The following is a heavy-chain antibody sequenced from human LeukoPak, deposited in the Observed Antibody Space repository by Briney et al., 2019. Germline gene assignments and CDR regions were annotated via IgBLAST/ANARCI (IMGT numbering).Heavy chain of an antibody. J-gene: IGHJ4*02. V-gene: IGHV1-8*01. CDR1: GYTFTSYD. CDR2: MNPNSGNT. CDR3: ARPRITGTTPFDY. Sequence: ASVKVSCKASGYTFTSYDINWVRQATGQGLEWMGWMNPNSGNTGYAQKFQGRVTMTRNASISTAYMELSSLRSEDTAVYYCARPRITGTTPFDYWGQGTLVTVSS. D-gene: IGHD1-7*01.